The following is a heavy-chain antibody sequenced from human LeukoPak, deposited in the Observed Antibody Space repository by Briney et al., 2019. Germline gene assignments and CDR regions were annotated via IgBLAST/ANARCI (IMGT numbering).Heavy chain of an antibody. CDR2: IYYSGST. J-gene: IGHJ3*02. CDR3: ARTLYSSGYYSASRGYGNAFDI. CDR1: GGSISSSSYY. Sequence: SETLSLTCTVSGGSISSSSYYWGWIRQPPGKGLEWIGSIYYSGSTYYNPSLKSRVTISVDTSKNQFSLKLSSVTAADTAVYYCARTLYSSGYYSASRGYGNAFDIWGQGTMVTVSS. V-gene: IGHV4-39*07. D-gene: IGHD3-22*01.